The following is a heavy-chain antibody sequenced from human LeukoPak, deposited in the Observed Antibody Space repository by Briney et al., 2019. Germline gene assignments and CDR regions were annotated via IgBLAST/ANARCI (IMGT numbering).Heavy chain of an antibody. CDR3: AREVGEMATRTFDY. V-gene: IGHV4-59*01. CDR1: GGSISSYY. Sequence: SETLSLTCTVSGGSISSYYWSWIRQPPGKGLEWIGYIYYSGSTNYNPSFKSRVTISVDTSKNQFSLKLSSVTAADTAVYYCAREVGEMATRTFDYWGQGTLVTVSS. J-gene: IGHJ4*02. D-gene: IGHD5-24*01. CDR2: IYYSGST.